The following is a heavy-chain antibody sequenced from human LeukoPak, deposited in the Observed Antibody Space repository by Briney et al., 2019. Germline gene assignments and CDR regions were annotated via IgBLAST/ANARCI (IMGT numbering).Heavy chain of an antibody. CDR2: ISWNSGSI. CDR3: AKDRVGFLEWLFDY. J-gene: IGHJ4*02. D-gene: IGHD3-3*02. V-gene: IGHV3-9*03. CDR1: GFTFDDYA. Sequence: GGSLRLSCAASGFTFDDYAMHWVRQAPGKGLEWVSGISWNSGSIGYADSVKGRFTISRDNAKNSLYLQMNSLRAEDMALYYCAKDRVGFLEWLFDYWDQGTLVTVSS.